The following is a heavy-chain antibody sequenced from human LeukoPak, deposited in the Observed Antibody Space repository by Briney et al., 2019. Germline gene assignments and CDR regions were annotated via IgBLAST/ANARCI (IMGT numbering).Heavy chain of an antibody. CDR2: TYTSGSS. Sequence: SETLSLTCTVSGYSISNGYYWGWIRQPPGTGLEWIGRTYTSGSSNYNPSLKSRVTMSVDTSKNQFSLKLSSVTAADTAVYYCVRDRSYYDSSGYYHPNWFDPWGQGTLVTVSS. CDR3: VRDRSYYDSSGYYHPNWFDP. D-gene: IGHD3-22*01. V-gene: IGHV4-38-2*02. CDR1: GYSISNGYY. J-gene: IGHJ5*02.